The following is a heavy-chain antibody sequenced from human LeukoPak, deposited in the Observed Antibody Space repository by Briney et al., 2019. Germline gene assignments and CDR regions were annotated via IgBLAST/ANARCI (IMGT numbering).Heavy chain of an antibody. CDR3: VRVSGSYGY. Sequence: PGGSLRLSCAASGFTFSSYAMHWVRQAPGKGLEYVSAISSNGGSTFYANSVKGRFTISRDTSKNTLYLQMGSLRADDMAVYYCVRVSGSYGYWGQGTLVIVSS. CDR2: ISSNGGST. V-gene: IGHV3-64*01. CDR1: GFTFSSYA. J-gene: IGHJ4*02. D-gene: IGHD1-26*01.